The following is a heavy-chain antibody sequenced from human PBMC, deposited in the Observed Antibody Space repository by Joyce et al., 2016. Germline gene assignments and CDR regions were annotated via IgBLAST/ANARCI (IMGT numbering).Heavy chain of an antibody. CDR2: IIPICGTA. Sequence: QVQLVQSGAEVKKPGSSVKVSCKTSGGIFSNYFITWVRQAPGQGLEWMGGIIPICGTASYAQKFQGRVTITADESTSTAYMEFSSLRSEDTALYYCARGRRYCTGDRCYPPSDHWGQGTLVTVSS. J-gene: IGHJ4*02. D-gene: IGHD2-15*01. CDR3: ARGRRYCTGDRCYPPSDH. CDR1: GGIFSNYF. V-gene: IGHV1-69*12.